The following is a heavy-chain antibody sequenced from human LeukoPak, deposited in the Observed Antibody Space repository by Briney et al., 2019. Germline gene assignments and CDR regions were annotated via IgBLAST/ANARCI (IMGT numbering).Heavy chain of an antibody. CDR3: ARGEGGPFDY. J-gene: IGHJ4*02. D-gene: IGHD2-15*01. CDR2: IYYSGST. CDR1: GGSISSYY. V-gene: IGHV4-59*01. Sequence: SETLSLTCTVSGGSISSYYWSWIRQPPRKGLEWIGYIYYSGSTNYNPSLKSRVTISVDTSKNQFSLKLSSVTAADTAVYFCARGEGGPFDYWGQGTLVTVSS.